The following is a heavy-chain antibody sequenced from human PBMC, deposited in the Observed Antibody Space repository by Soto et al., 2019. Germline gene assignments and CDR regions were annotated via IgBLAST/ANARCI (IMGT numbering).Heavy chain of an antibody. CDR1: GITFSNYA. CDR2: ISTSGGSP. Sequence: ERTLRLSCTASGITFSNYAMSWVRQTPRKGLEWDSTISTSGGSPYYADSVNGRFTISRDNSKNTLYLQMNSLRAEDTAVYYCAKDPDRYDYVWGTFRYIDHWGRGTLVTVSS. V-gene: IGHV3-23*01. CDR3: AKDPDRYDYVWGTFRYIDH. J-gene: IGHJ4*02. D-gene: IGHD3-16*02.